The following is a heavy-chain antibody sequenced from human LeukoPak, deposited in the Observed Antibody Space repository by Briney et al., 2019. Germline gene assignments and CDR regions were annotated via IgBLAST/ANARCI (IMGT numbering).Heavy chain of an antibody. Sequence: GGSLRLSCAASGFTFSSYAMNWVRQAPGKGLEWVSYISSSGSTIYYADSVKGRFTISRDKAKNSLYLQMNSLRDDDTAVYYCARSVGGTAADLDYWGQGTLVTVSS. V-gene: IGHV3-48*03. J-gene: IGHJ4*02. CDR1: GFTFSSYA. D-gene: IGHD1-26*01. CDR3: ARSVGGTAADLDY. CDR2: ISSSGSTI.